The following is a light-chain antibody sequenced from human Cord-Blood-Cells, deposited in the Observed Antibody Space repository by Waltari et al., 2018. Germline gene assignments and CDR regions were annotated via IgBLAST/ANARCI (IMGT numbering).Light chain of an antibody. V-gene: IGKV3-20*01. CDR3: QQYGSSPPYT. Sequence: DIVLKQSSGTLSLSQGERATLSCRASQCVSSSYLAWYQQKPGQAPRLLIYGASSRATGIPDRFSGSGSGTDFTLTISRLEPEDFAVYYCQQYGSSPPYTFGQGTKLEIK. CDR2: GAS. CDR1: QCVSSSY. J-gene: IGKJ2*01.